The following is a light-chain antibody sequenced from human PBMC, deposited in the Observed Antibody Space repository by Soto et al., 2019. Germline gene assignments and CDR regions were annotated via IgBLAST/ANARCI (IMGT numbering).Light chain of an antibody. CDR2: AAS. J-gene: IGKJ5*01. CDR3: QQYGSLGPIT. CDR1: QSISSY. V-gene: IGKV1-39*01. Sequence: QTTHSRSTLSXXLGDXVTIXXRXSQSISSYLTWYQQKPKKTPKLLIYAASSLQSGVPSRFSGSGSETDFTLTISRLEPEDFALCYWQQYGSLGPITYGQGTRLEVK.